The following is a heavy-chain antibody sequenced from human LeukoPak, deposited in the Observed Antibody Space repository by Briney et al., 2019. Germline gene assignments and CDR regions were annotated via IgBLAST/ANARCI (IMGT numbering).Heavy chain of an antibody. J-gene: IGHJ6*04. CDR1: GFTFSSYW. D-gene: IGHD3-10*02. Sequence: GGSLRLSCAASGFTFSSYWMHWVRQAPGKGLEWVSYISSSGSTIYYADSVKGRFTISRDNAKNSLYLQMNSLRAEDTAVYYCAELGITMFGGVWGKGTTVTISS. V-gene: IGHV3-48*04. CDR2: ISSSGSTI. CDR3: AELGITMFGGV.